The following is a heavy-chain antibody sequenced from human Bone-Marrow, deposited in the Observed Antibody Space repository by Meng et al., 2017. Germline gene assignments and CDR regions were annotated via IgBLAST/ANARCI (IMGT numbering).Heavy chain of an antibody. D-gene: IGHD6-13*01. J-gene: IGHJ4*02. CDR3: ARDEDISAAGKLFGDY. V-gene: IGHV1-2*06. Sequence: QGQLGQAGAGVKKPGASVKVSCKPSGYNFPDYWLHWVRRAPGQGREWMGRIDPKSGDTHYAQRFQGRVTMTGDTSISTAYMELSGLRSDDTAMYYCARDEDISAAGKLFGDYWGQGTLVTVSS. CDR2: IDPKSGDT. CDR1: GYNFPDYW.